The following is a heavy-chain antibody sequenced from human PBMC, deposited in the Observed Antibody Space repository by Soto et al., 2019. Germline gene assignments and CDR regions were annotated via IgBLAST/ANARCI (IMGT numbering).Heavy chain of an antibody. V-gene: IGHV1-18*04. J-gene: IGHJ4*02. CDR3: ARDLDPSGSYYTDY. CDR2: ISPWKGNT. D-gene: IGHD3-10*01. Sequence: QVQLVQAGAEVKKPGASVKVSCKASGYNFMPYGVNWVRQAPGQVLEWMGWISPWKGNTNYAQSFQGRVTMTTDTSTRTAYMELRSLTSDDTAVYYCARDLDPSGSYYTDYWGPGTLVPVSS. CDR1: GYNFMPYG.